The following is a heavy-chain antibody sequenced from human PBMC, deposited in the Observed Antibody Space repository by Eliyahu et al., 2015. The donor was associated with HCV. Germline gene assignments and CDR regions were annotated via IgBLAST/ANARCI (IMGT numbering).Heavy chain of an antibody. Sequence: QVQLQESGPGLVKPSQTLSLXCTVSGXSISSGSYYWSWIRQPAGKGLEWIGRIYTSGNTNYKPSLKSRVTISVDTSNNQFSLKLNPVTAADTAVYFCARGSGGYPFDYWGQGTLVTVSS. D-gene: IGHD3-10*01. CDR2: IYTSGNT. J-gene: IGHJ4*01. V-gene: IGHV4-61*02. CDR3: ARGSGGYPFDY. CDR1: GXSISSGSYY.